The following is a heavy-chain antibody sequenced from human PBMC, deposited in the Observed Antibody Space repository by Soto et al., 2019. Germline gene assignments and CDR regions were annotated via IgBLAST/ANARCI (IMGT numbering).Heavy chain of an antibody. J-gene: IGHJ4*02. CDR2: ISSTGNTI. Sequence: EVQLVESGGGLVQPGGSLRLSCAASGFTFSRFSLNWVRQAPGTGLEGVSYISSTGNTIYYADSVKGRFTISRDLAKNSLYLQMNNLRDEDTAVYYCARDKDYSIDYWGQGTLVTVSS. D-gene: IGHD4-4*01. V-gene: IGHV3-48*02. CDR1: GFTFSRFS. CDR3: ARDKDYSIDY.